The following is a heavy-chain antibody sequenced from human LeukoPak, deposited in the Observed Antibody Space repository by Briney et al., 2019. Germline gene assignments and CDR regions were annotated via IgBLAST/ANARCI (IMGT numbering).Heavy chain of an antibody. J-gene: IGHJ4*02. CDR1: GGSFSSGSYY. V-gene: IGHV4-61*01. D-gene: IGHD5-18*01. CDR3: ARDTAMIWGYYFDY. Sequence: SETLSLTCTVSGGSFSSGSYYWSWIRQPPGKGLEWIGYIYYSGSTNYNPSLKSRVTISVDTSKNQFSLKLSSVTAADTAVYYCARDTAMIWGYYFDYWGQGTLVTVSS. CDR2: IYYSGST.